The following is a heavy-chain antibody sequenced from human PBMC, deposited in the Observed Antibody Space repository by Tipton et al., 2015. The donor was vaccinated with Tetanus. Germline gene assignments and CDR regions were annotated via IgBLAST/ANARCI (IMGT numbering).Heavy chain of an antibody. J-gene: IGHJ4*02. CDR3: ARDQARGARGWNYFDF. D-gene: IGHD1-26*01. CDR2: IYSSGST. CDR1: GVSISGGRYY. V-gene: IGHV4-31*03. Sequence: TLSLTCTVSGVSISGGRYYWSWIRQRPGKGLEWIGDIYSSGSTYTDPSLKRRVTISVDTSENQFSLRLNSVTAADTAVYYCARDQARGARGWNYFDFWGLGTLVTVSS.